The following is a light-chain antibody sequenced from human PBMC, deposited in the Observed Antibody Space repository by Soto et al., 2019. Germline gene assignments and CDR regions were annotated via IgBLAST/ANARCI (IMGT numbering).Light chain of an antibody. J-gene: IGKJ1*01. CDR3: QQYNNWPMWT. CDR1: QSITRN. V-gene: IGKV3-15*01. Sequence: EIVMTQSPATLSVSPGERATLPCRASQSITRNLAWYQQSPGQAPRLLIYGASTRATGIPARFSGSGSGTEFTLTINSLQSEDFAVYYCQQYNNWPMWTFGQGTKVDIK. CDR2: GAS.